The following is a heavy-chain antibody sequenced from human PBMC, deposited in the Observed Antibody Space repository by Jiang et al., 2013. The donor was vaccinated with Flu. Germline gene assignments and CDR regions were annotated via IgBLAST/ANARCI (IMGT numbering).Heavy chain of an antibody. V-gene: IGHV4-39*07. CDR1: GGSVSISSHY. CDR3: ARFGDFDDTFDS. Sequence: LLKPSETLSLTCIVSGGSVSISSHYWVWIRQPPGKGLQWVGSIYYTGNTYYNPSLKGRVTMSMDMSKNQFFLHLTSVTAADTAVYYCARFGDFDDTFDSWGQGILVTVSS. D-gene: IGHD4-17*01. J-gene: IGHJ4*02. CDR2: IYYTGNT.